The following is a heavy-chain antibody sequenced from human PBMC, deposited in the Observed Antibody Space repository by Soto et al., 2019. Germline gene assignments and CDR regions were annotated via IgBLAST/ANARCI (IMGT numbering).Heavy chain of an antibody. J-gene: IGHJ4*02. CDR2: IKQDGSER. CDR3: ASARHIGH. Sequence: GGSLRLSCAASGFTFGNYWMSWVRQAPGKGPEWVANIKQDGSERNYVDSVKGRFTISRDNAENSLYLQMNSLRVEDTGVYYCASARHIGHWGQGTLVTVSS. D-gene: IGHD2-21*01. V-gene: IGHV3-7*01. CDR1: GFTFGNYW.